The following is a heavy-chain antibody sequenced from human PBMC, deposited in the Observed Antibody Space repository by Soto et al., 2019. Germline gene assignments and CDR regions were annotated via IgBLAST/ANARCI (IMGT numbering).Heavy chain of an antibody. J-gene: IGHJ4*02. V-gene: IGHV4-39*01. D-gene: IGHD3-10*01. CDR3: ARHPLRRSGLDY. Sequence: QLQLQESDPGPVRPSETLSLTCTLSGDSISSSHYYGGWIRQPPGKGLEWIGSISYTGTTYYNPSLESRVTISVDTSKNRFSLRLSSVTAADTAVYFCARHPLRRSGLDYWGQGTLVTFSS. CDR2: ISYTGTT. CDR1: GDSISSSHYY.